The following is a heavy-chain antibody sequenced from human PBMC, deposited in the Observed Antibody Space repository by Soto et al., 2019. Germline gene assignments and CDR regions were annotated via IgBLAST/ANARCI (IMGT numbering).Heavy chain of an antibody. CDR3: ARDLRFRGFYGMDV. V-gene: IGHV4-31*03. CDR1: GGSISSGGYY. D-gene: IGHD3-10*01. CDR2: IYYSGST. Sequence: QVQLQESGPGLVKPSQTLSLTCTVAGGSISSGGYYWSWIRQHPGKGLEWIGYIYYSGSTYYNPSLESRVTISVDTSENQFSLKLSSVTAADTAVYYCARDLRFRGFYGMDVWGQGTTVTVSS. J-gene: IGHJ6*02.